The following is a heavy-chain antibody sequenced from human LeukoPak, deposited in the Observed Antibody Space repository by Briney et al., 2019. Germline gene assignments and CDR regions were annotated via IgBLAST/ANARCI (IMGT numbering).Heavy chain of an antibody. D-gene: IGHD2-2*01. J-gene: IGHJ4*02. CDR1: GGSISSYY. CDR2: INHSGST. V-gene: IGHV4-34*01. CDR3: ASLGGIDSRDCSSTSCRFDY. Sequence: PSETLSLTCTVSGGSISSYYWSWIRQPPGKGLEWIGEINHSGSTNYNPSLKSRVTISVDTSKNQFSLKLSSVTAADTAVYYCASLGGIDSRDCSSTSCRFDYWGQGTLVTVSS.